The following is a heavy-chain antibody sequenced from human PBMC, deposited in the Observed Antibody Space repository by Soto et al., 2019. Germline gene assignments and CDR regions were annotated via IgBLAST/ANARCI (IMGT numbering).Heavy chain of an antibody. CDR2: LYYGGTM. V-gene: IGHV3-53*01. CDR1: GFTVRSNF. Sequence: EAQLVESGGTLIQPGGSLRLSCAASGFTVRSNFFTWVRQAPGKGLEWVSTLYYGGTMSYAASVKGRFTISRDDSTNPLFLQRNSLRAEDTAVYYCSRDSGDHTPSGTWGDVWGQGTTVTVSS. J-gene: IGHJ6*02. CDR3: SRDSGDHTPSGTWGDV. D-gene: IGHD3-10*01.